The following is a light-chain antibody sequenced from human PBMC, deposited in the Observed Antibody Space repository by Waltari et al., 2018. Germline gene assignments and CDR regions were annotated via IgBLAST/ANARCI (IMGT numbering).Light chain of an antibody. CDR3: MQGTHWPYT. J-gene: IGKJ2*01. CDR2: KIS. CDR1: QSLLTRHGQIY. V-gene: IGKV2-30*01. Sequence: DAVMTQSPLSLPVTLGQAASISCNSSQSLLTRHGQIYLNWFQQRPGQPPRRLIYKISERDSGVPDRFSGSGSDTDFTLKIIRVEAEDVGVYYCMQGTHWPYTFGQGTKVEIK.